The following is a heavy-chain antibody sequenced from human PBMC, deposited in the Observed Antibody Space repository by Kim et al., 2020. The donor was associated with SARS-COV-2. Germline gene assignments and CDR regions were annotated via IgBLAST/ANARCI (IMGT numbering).Heavy chain of an antibody. J-gene: IGHJ6*02. Sequence: ASVKVSCKASGYTFTSYYMHWVRQAPGQGLEWMGIINPSGGSTSYAQKFQGRVTMTRDTSTSTVYMELSSLRSEDTAVYYCARVRITMVRGSGYYGMDVWGQGTTVTVSS. D-gene: IGHD3-10*01. CDR1: GYTFTSYY. V-gene: IGHV1-46*01. CDR2: INPSGGST. CDR3: ARVRITMVRGSGYYGMDV.